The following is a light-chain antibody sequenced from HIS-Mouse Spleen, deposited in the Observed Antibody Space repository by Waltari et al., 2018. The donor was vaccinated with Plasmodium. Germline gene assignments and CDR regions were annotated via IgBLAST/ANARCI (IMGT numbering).Light chain of an antibody. Sequence: EIVLTQSPATLSLSPGERATLSCRASQSVSSYLAWYQQKPGQAPRLRIYDASNRATGIPARCSGSGFGTDFTLTISSLEPEDFAVYFCQQRSNWPRVLTFGGGTKVEIK. CDR1: QSVSSY. V-gene: IGKV3-11*01. J-gene: IGKJ4*01. CDR2: DAS. CDR3: QQRSNWPRVLT.